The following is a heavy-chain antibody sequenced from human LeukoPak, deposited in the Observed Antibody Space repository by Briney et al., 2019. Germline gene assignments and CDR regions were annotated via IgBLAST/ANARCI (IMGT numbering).Heavy chain of an antibody. Sequence: VQPGGSLRLSCAASGFTFSSYVVPWVRRAPGQGLEGVSLIDGSVDIIYYANSVKGRFTISRDNSKNTLYLQMNSLRAEDTAIYYCAKAKGHDILTGSRIFDYWGQGTLVTISS. V-gene: IGHV3-23*01. CDR3: AKAKGHDILTGSRIFDY. D-gene: IGHD3-9*01. CDR1: GFTFSSYV. J-gene: IGHJ4*02. CDR2: IDGSVDII.